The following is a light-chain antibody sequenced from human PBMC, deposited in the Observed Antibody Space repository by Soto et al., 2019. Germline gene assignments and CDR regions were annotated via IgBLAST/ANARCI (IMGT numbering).Light chain of an antibody. CDR1: HSMDFY. V-gene: IGKV1-39*01. CDR2: GAS. CDR3: QQSYTMPIT. Sequence: LQMTESPSSLSASVGCRVTITCRAIHSMDFYLNWYQQNPGQAPKLLIYGASNLQSGVPARFSGSGSGTDFTLTINSLQPEDFATYYCQQSYTMPITFGQGTRLEIK. J-gene: IGKJ5*01.